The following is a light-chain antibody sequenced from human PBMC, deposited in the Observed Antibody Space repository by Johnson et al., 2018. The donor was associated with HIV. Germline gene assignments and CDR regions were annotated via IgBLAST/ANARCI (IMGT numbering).Light chain of an antibody. J-gene: IGLJ1*01. Sequence: QSVLTLPPSVSAAPGQKVNISCSGSSSNIGNNYVSWYQQLPGTAPKVLIYDNHKRPSGIPDRVSGSKSGTSATLGITGLQTGDEADYYCGTWDSSLSVYVFGTGTKVTVL. CDR1: SSNIGNNY. V-gene: IGLV1-51*01. CDR2: DNH. CDR3: GTWDSSLSVYV.